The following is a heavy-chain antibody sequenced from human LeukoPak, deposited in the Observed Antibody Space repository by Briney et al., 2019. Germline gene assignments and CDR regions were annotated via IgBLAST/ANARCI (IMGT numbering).Heavy chain of an antibody. CDR2: IWYDGSNK. V-gene: IGHV3-33*06. Sequence: GRSLGLSCAASGFTFSSYGMHWVRQAPGKGLEWVAVIWYDGSNKYYADSVKGRFTISRDNSKNTLYLQMNSLRAEDTAVYYCAKGRSVVVITTYLDYWGQGTLVTVSS. D-gene: IGHD3-22*01. CDR1: GFTFSSYG. J-gene: IGHJ4*02. CDR3: AKGRSVVVITTYLDY.